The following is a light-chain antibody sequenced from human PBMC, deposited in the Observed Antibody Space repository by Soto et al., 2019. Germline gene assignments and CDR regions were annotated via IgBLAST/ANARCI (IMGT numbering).Light chain of an antibody. CDR1: SSNIGGNY. CDR2: NDD. Sequence: QSVLTTAPSASGTSGQSVTISWSGSSSNIGGNYVYWYQQLPGTAPKLLIYNDDQLPSGVPDRFSGSKSGTSASLAISGLRSEDEADYYCTRWDDSLSGPVVFGGGTKLTVL. CDR3: TRWDDSLSGPVV. V-gene: IGLV1-47*02. J-gene: IGLJ2*01.